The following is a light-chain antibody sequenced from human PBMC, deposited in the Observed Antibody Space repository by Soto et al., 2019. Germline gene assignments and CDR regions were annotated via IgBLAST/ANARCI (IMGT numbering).Light chain of an antibody. CDR1: QSIRTN. V-gene: IGKV3-15*01. CDR2: GAS. Sequence: EIVLTQSPATLSVSAGGTVTLSCRASQSIRTNVAWYQQIPGQAPRLLVYGASTRATGVPARFSGSGSGIEFTLTISSLQSEDSAVYYCQQRSNWPLTFGGGTKVEIK. J-gene: IGKJ4*01. CDR3: QQRSNWPLT.